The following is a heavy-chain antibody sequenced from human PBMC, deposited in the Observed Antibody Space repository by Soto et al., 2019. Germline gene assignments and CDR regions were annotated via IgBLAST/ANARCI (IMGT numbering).Heavy chain of an antibody. CDR2: INPNSGGT. Sequence: ASVKVSCKASGYTFTGYYMHWVRQAPGQGPEWMGWINPNSGGTNYAQKFQGWVTMTRDTSISTAYMELSRLRSDDTAVYYFAISEGYCSGGSCYSEGYFDYWGQGTLVTVSS. D-gene: IGHD2-15*01. CDR1: GYTFTGYY. J-gene: IGHJ4*02. CDR3: AISEGYCSGGSCYSEGYFDY. V-gene: IGHV1-2*04.